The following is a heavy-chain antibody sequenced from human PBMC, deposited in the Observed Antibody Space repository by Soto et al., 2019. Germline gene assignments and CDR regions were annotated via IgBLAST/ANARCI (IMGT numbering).Heavy chain of an antibody. CDR3: ARDQGHTIFGVVTDNWFGP. CDR2: IYYSGST. V-gene: IGHV4-31*03. Sequence: PSETLSLTCTVSGGSISSGGYYWSWIRQHPGKGLEWIGYIYYSGSTYYNPSLKSRVTISVDTSKNQFSLKLSSVTAADTAVYYCARDQGHTIFGVVTDNWFGPWGQGTLVTVSS. J-gene: IGHJ5*02. D-gene: IGHD3-3*01. CDR1: GGSISSGGYY.